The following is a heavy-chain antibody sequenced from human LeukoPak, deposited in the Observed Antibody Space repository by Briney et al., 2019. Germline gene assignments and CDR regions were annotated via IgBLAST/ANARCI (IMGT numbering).Heavy chain of an antibody. CDR1: GFTFSSYA. CDR3: ARDSRMDFDY. CDR2: ISYDGSNK. V-gene: IGHV3-30*04. J-gene: IGHJ4*02. Sequence: GGSLRLSCAASGFTFSSYAMHWVRQAPGKGLEWVAVISYDGSNKYYADSVKGRFTISRDNSKNTLYLQMNSLRAEDTAVYYCARDSRMDFDYWGQGTLVTVSS.